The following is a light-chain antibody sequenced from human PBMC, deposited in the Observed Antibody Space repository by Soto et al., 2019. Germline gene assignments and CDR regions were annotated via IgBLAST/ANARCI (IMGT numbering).Light chain of an antibody. CDR2: DAS. CDR3: QQYARPTYA. CDR1: QIFTTY. J-gene: IGKJ2*01. Sequence: EIVFTHAAVTLTLSPWERATLSFRASQIFTTYLAWYQQKPGQAPRLLIYDASNRATGIPARFSGSGSGTDFTLTISSLQPEDFAVYYCQQYARPTYAFGQGTKVDI. V-gene: IGKV3-11*01.